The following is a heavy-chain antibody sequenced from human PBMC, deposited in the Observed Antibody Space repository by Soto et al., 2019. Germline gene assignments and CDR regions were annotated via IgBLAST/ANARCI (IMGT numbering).Heavy chain of an antibody. D-gene: IGHD3-22*01. J-gene: IGHJ3*02. V-gene: IGHV5-10-1*01. CDR2: IDPSDSHT. CDR1: GYSFTSYW. Sequence: PGESLKISCKGSGYSFTSYWISWVRQMPGKGLEWMGRIDPSDSHTNYSPSFQGHVTISADKSISTAYLQWSSLKASDTAMYYCARQGSSGYYNHRGAFDIWGQGTMVTVSS. CDR3: ARQGSSGYYNHRGAFDI.